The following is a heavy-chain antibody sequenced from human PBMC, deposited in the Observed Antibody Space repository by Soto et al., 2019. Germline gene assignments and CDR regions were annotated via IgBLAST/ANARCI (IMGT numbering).Heavy chain of an antibody. D-gene: IGHD6-19*01. CDR1: GGTFSSYA. Sequence: SVKVSCKASGGTFSSYAISWVRQAPGQGLEWMGGIIPILGTANYAQKFQGRVTITADESTSTAYMELSSLRSEDTAVYYCARSVGGNYYYYAMDVWGQGTTVTGSS. V-gene: IGHV1-69*13. J-gene: IGHJ6*02. CDR3: ARSVGGNYYYYAMDV. CDR2: IIPILGTA.